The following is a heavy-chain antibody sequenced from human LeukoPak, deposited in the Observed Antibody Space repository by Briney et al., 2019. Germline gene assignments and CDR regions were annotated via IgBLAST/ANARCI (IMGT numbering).Heavy chain of an antibody. CDR1: GGSFSGYY. D-gene: IGHD6-6*01. V-gene: IGHV4-34*01. CDR3: ARGVIAARVFDY. CDR2: INHSGST. Sequence: SETLSLTCAAYGGSFSGYYWSWIRQPPGKGLEWIGEINHSGSTNYNPSLKSRVTISVDTSKNQFSLKLSSVTAVDTAVYYCARGVIAARVFDYWGQGTLVTVSS. J-gene: IGHJ4*02.